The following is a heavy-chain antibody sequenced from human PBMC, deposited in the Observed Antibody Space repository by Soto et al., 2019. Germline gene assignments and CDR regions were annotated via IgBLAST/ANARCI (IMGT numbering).Heavy chain of an antibody. J-gene: IGHJ6*01. CDR3: ARDRPGYSSSWYDGYYYYGMDV. CDR2: IYYSGST. CDR1: GGSISSYY. Sequence: SEALSLTCIVSGGSISSYYWSWIRQPPGKGLEWIGYIYYSGSTNYNPSLKSRVTISVDTSKNQFSLKLSSVTAADTAVYYCARDRPGYSSSWYDGYYYYGMDVWAQGTTVTVSS. D-gene: IGHD6-13*01. V-gene: IGHV4-59*01.